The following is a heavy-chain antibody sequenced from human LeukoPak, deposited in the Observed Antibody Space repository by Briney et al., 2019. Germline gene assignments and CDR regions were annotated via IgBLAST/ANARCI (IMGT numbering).Heavy chain of an antibody. CDR1: GGSISSGDYY. V-gene: IGHV4-30-4*08. CDR3: ARENYDSSGYYDY. Sequence: SETLSLTCTVSGGSISSGDYYWSWIRQPPGKGLEWIGYIYYSGSTYYNPSLKSRVTISVDTSKNQFSLKLGSVTAADTAVYYCARENYDSSGYYDYWGQGTLVTVSS. J-gene: IGHJ4*02. CDR2: IYYSGST. D-gene: IGHD3-22*01.